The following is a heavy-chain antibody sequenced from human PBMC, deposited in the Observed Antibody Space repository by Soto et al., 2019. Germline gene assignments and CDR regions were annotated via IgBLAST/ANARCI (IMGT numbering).Heavy chain of an antibody. Sequence: TSETLSLTCTVSGGSISSGGYYWSWIRQHPGKGLEWIGYIYYSGSTYYNPSLKSRVTISVDTSKNQFSLKLSSVTAADTAVYYCARGLRGTLGYCSGGSCYWTGFDYWGQGTLVTVSS. D-gene: IGHD2-15*01. CDR1: GGSISSGGYY. V-gene: IGHV4-31*03. CDR2: IYYSGST. J-gene: IGHJ4*02. CDR3: ARGLRGTLGYCSGGSCYWTGFDY.